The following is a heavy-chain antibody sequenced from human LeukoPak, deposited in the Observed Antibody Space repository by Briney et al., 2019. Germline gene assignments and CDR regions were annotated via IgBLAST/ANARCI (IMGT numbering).Heavy chain of an antibody. Sequence: ASVKVSRKASGYTYTGYYMHWVRQAPGQGREGMGWINANSGGTNYAQKFQGRITMTRDTSISTAYMELSRLRFDDTAVYYCARVGFCSGGSCYDYWGQGALVTVSS. V-gene: IGHV1-2*02. CDR3: ARVGFCSGGSCYDY. D-gene: IGHD2-15*01. CDR1: GYTYTGYY. CDR2: INANSGGT. J-gene: IGHJ4*02.